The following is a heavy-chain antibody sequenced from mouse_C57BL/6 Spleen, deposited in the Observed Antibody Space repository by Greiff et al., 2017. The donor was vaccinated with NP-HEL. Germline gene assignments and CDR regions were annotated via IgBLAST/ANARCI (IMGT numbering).Heavy chain of an antibody. J-gene: IGHJ1*03. CDR3: ARYDYGTYYWYFDV. CDR2: INPSNGGT. CDR1: SYTFTSYW. D-gene: IGHD2-4*01. Sequence: QVQLQQPGTELVKPGASVKLSCKASSYTFTSYWMHWVKQRPGQGLEWIGNINPSNGGTNYNEKFKSKATLTVDKSSSTAYMQLSSLTSEDSAVYYCARYDYGTYYWYFDVWGTGTTVTVSS. V-gene: IGHV1-53*01.